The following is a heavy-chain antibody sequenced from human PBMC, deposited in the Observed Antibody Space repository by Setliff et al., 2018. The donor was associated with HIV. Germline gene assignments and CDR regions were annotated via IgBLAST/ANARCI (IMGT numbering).Heavy chain of an antibody. CDR2: ISHSGNT. CDR1: GGSISSNNDH. V-gene: IGHV4-39*07. CDR3: ARDVMEYFGNYFDY. D-gene: IGHD3-3*01. J-gene: IGHJ4*02. Sequence: SETLSLTCTVSGGSISSNNDHWGWIRQPPGKGLEWIGGISHSGNTYHNPSLQSRVTISLDMSKSQFSLKLTSVTAADTALYYCARDVMEYFGNYFDYWGQGALVTV.